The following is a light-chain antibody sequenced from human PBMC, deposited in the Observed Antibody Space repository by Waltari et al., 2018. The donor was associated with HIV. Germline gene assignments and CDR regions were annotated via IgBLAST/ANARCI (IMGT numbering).Light chain of an antibody. J-gene: IGKJ1*01. CDR1: QSITSW. Sequence: DIRMTQSPSTLSASVGDRVTITCRASQSITSWLTWYQQKPGKAPKLLIYKASSLESGAPSRFSGSGSVTEFTLTISRLQPDDFATYYCQQYKSYPWTFGQGTKVEIK. CDR3: QQYKSYPWT. V-gene: IGKV1-5*03. CDR2: KAS.